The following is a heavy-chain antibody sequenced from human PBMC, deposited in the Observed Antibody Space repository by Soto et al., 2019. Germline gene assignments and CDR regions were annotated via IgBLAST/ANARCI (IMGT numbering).Heavy chain of an antibody. V-gene: IGHV1-69*06. CDR1: GGTFSTYD. J-gene: IGHJ2*01. D-gene: IGHD1-1*01. CDR2: INPIFGTP. Sequence: QVQLVQSGAEVKKPGSSVNVSCKASGGTFSTYDVSWVRQAPGQGLEWMGGINPIFGTPNYARNFQGRITITADRSTSTAYMDLSSLRSEDTAFYYCATVATTARFFDVWGRGTLIPVSS. CDR3: ATVATTARFFDV.